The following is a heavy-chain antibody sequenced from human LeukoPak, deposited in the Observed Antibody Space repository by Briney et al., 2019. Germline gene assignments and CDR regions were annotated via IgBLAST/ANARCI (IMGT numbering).Heavy chain of an antibody. J-gene: IGHJ5*02. V-gene: IGHV4-59*01. CDR2: IYYSGST. CDR1: GGSISSYY. Sequence: PSETLSLTCTVSGGSISSYYWSWIRQPPGKGLEWIGYIYYSGSTNYNPSLKSRVTISVDTSKNQSSLKLSSVTAADTAVYYCAGTTIAWFDPWGQGTLVTVSS. CDR3: AGTTIAWFDP. D-gene: IGHD1-26*01.